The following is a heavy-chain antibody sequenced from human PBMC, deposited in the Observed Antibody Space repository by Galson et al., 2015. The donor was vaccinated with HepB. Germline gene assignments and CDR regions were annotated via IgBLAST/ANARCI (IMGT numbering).Heavy chain of an antibody. CDR3: ARAIHDSSGYIDY. J-gene: IGHJ4*02. CDR2: INPNSGGT. D-gene: IGHD6-19*01. Sequence: SVKVSCKASGYTFTGYYMHWVRQAPGQGLEWMGWINPNSGGTNYAQKFQGRVTMTRDTSISTAYMELSRLRSDDTAVYYCARAIHDSSGYIDYWGQGTLVTVSS. CDR1: GYTFTGYY. V-gene: IGHV1-2*02.